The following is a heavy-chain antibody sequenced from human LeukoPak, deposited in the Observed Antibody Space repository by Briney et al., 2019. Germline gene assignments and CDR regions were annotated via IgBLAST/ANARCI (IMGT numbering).Heavy chain of an antibody. Sequence: SETLSLTCTVSGDSISTSNSYWGWIRQPPGKGLEWIGSIYYSGNTYYNASLKSRVTISVDTSKNQFSLKLTSVTAADTAVYYCARTRNGHFDCWGQGTLVTVSS. D-gene: IGHD1-1*01. CDR3: ARTRNGHFDC. CDR2: IYYSGNT. J-gene: IGHJ4*02. V-gene: IGHV4-39*01. CDR1: GDSISTSNSY.